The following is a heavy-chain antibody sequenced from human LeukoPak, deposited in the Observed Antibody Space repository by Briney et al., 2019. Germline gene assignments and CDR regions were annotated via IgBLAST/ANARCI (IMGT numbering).Heavy chain of an antibody. D-gene: IGHD3-3*01. Sequence: GGSLRLSCAGSGFIFNNYAMHWVRQPPGKGLEWVSGISWNSGSIDYADSVKGRFTISRDNAKNSLYLQMHSLRAGDTAVYYCARAAYFWSYWGQGTLVTVSS. CDR1: GFIFNNYA. V-gene: IGHV3-9*01. CDR3: ARAAYFWSY. CDR2: ISWNSGSI. J-gene: IGHJ4*02.